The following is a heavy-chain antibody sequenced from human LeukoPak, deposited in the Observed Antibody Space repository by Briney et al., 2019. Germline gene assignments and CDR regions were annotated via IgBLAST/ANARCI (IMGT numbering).Heavy chain of an antibody. Sequence: GGSLRLSCVASGFTFEDYAMHWVRQVPGKGLERVSGISWNSARIGYADSVKGRVTISRDNAKNSLYLQMNSLRAEDSALYYCAKKMGNGGNYRLGPLDYWGQGTLVTVSS. J-gene: IGHJ4*02. CDR2: ISWNSARI. D-gene: IGHD4/OR15-4a*01. CDR1: GFTFEDYA. V-gene: IGHV3-9*01. CDR3: AKKMGNGGNYRLGPLDY.